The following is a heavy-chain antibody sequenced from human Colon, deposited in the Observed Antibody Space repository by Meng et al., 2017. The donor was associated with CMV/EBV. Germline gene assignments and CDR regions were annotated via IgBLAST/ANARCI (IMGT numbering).Heavy chain of an antibody. D-gene: IGHD6-13*01. Sequence: GSLRLSCTVSGASVSYHHWSWIRQPPGMGLEWIGYLYNYGRTDYNPSLWGRATISLDTSRNQFSLTLTSVTAADTAVYYCAREGGGIAAIHRSDYYGMDVWGQGTTVTVSS. CDR3: AREGGGIAAIHRSDYYGMDV. CDR1: GASVSYHH. CDR2: LYNYGRT. J-gene: IGHJ6*02. V-gene: IGHV4-59*02.